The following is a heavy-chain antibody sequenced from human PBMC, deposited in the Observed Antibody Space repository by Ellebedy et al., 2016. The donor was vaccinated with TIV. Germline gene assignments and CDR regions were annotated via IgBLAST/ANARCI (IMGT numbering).Heavy chain of an antibody. J-gene: IGHJ4*02. CDR3: ARWGPYSGTFQGPFDF. CDR2: IIPILNVV. D-gene: IGHD5-12*01. V-gene: IGHV1-69*04. CDR1: GETSSSHA. Sequence: AASVTVSCKASGETSSSHALNWVRQAPGQGLEWVGRIIPILNVVNYARKFQGRVTITADRSTNIVYLELSSLRSEDTAVYYCARWGPYSGTFQGPFDFWGQGVVVTVSS.